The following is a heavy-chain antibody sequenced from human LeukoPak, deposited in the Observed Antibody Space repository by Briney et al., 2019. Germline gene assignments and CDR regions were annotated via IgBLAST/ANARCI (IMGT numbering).Heavy chain of an antibody. CDR2: ISSSGSSI. D-gene: IGHD3-9*01. J-gene: IGHJ3*02. CDR1: GFTFSSYE. V-gene: IGHV3-48*03. Sequence: QPGGSLRLSCAASGFTFSSYEMNWVRQAPGKGLEWVSYISSSGSSINYADSVKGRFTISRDNSKNTLYLQMNSLRAEDTAVYYCARRLSDILTAYFHDAFDIWGQGTRVTVSS. CDR3: ARRLSDILTAYFHDAFDI.